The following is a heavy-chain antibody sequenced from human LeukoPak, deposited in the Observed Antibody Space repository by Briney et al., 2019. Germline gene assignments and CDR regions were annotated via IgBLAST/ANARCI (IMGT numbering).Heavy chain of an antibody. V-gene: IGHV1-24*01. CDR3: ATDLGGDYDILTGYYLPFDY. Sequence: GASVKVSCKVSGYTLTELSMHWVRQAPGKGLEWMGGFDPEDGETIYAQKFQGRVTMTEDTSTDTAYMELSSLRSEDTAVYYCATDLGGDYDILTGYYLPFDYWGQGTLVTVST. D-gene: IGHD3-9*01. J-gene: IGHJ4*02. CDR2: FDPEDGET. CDR1: GYTLTELS.